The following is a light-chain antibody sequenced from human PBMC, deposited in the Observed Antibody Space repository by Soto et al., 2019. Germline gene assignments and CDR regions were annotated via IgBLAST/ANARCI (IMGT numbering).Light chain of an antibody. CDR3: SSYTASSTEV. V-gene: IGLV2-14*01. J-gene: IGLJ3*02. CDR1: SSDIGAYRY. CDR2: EVN. Sequence: QSALTQPASVSGSPGQSITIYCTGTSSDIGAYRYVSWYQVHSGKAPKLLIYEVNDRPSGVSDRFSGSKSGNTASLTISGLQAEDEADYYCSSYTASSTEVFGGGTKLTVL.